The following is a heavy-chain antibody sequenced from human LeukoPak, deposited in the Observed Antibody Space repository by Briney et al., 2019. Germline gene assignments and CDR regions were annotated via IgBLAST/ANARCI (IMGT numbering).Heavy chain of an antibody. V-gene: IGHV4-39*01. CDR1: GGSISSSSYY. J-gene: IGHJ5*02. D-gene: IGHD3-3*01. Sequence: PSETLSLTCTVSGGSISSSSYYWGWIRQPPGKGLEWLGSIYYSGSTYYNPSLKSRVTISVDTSKNQFSLKLSSVTAADTAVYYCARKSLGRQPYYDFWSGYYGNTGFDPWGQGTLVTVSS. CDR3: ARKSLGRQPYYDFWSGYYGNTGFDP. CDR2: IYYSGST.